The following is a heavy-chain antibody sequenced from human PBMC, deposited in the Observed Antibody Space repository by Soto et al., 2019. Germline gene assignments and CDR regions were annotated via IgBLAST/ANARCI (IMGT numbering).Heavy chain of an antibody. Sequence: QVQLQESGPGLVKPSGTLSLTCAVSGGSISSSNWWSWVRQPPGKGLEWIGEIYHSGSTNYNPSLKSLLTLAVDQSKNHFSLKLSSVAAADTAVYYCARVLGNDAFDIWGQGTMVTVSS. J-gene: IGHJ3*02. CDR1: GGSISSSNW. CDR3: ARVLGNDAFDI. D-gene: IGHD3-3*02. V-gene: IGHV4-4*02. CDR2: IYHSGST.